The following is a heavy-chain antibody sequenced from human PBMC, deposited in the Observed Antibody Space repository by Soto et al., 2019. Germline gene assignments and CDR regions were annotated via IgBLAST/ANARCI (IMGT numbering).Heavy chain of an antibody. CDR1: GYTFTNYD. CDR2: ISAHNGNK. V-gene: IGHV1-18*01. Sequence: ASVKVSCKASGYTFTNYDISWVRQAPGQGLEWMAWISAHNGNKNYAEKFQGRVTMTTDTSTSTAYMEVRSLRSDDTAVYYCARGLKSYFGMDVWGQGSTVTVS. J-gene: IGHJ6*02. CDR3: ARGLKSYFGMDV.